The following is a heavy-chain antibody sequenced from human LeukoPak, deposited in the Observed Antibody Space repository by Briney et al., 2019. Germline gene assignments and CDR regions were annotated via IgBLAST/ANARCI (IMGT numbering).Heavy chain of an antibody. J-gene: IGHJ4*02. CDR3: AKGLGIGLDALTGSGISFDY. CDR2: IYSGGNT. V-gene: IGHV3-66*01. D-gene: IGHD3-9*01. CDR1: GFSATYNY. Sequence: GGSLRLSCTVSGFSATYNYMSWVRQAPGKGLEWVSMIYSGGNTFYTDSVKGRFIISRDNSKNTLDLQMNSLRAEDTAVYYCAKGLGIGLDALTGSGISFDYWGEGTLVTVSS.